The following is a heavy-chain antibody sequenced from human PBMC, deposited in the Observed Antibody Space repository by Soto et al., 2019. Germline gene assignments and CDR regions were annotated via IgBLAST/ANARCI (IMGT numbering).Heavy chain of an antibody. D-gene: IGHD3-9*01. J-gene: IGHJ6*02. Sequence: PSETLSLSCSVSGGSISGGVYYWSWIRQHPGKGLEWIGYIYYSGSTYYNPSLKSRLTISVDTSKNQFSLKLSSVTAADTAVYYCARDSPGPLRYFDWFLGYYGMDVWGQGTTVTVSS. CDR3: ARDSPGPLRYFDWFLGYYGMDV. CDR2: IYYSGST. V-gene: IGHV4-31*03. CDR1: GGSISGGVYY.